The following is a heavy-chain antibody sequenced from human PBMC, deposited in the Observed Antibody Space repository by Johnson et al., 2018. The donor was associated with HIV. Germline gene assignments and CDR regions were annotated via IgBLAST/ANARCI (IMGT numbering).Heavy chain of an antibody. Sequence: QVQLVESGGGVVQPGRSLRLSCAASGFTFSSYAMHWVRQAPGKGLEWEAVISYDGRNQQYAESVKGRFTISRDNYKNTLYLQMSSVRPEDTAVYYCARDLAPRPPARLDVFDVWGQGTMVTVSS. CDR1: GFTFSSYA. J-gene: IGHJ3*01. CDR2: ISYDGRNQ. V-gene: IGHV3-30-3*01. D-gene: IGHD2-15*01. CDR3: ARDLAPRPPARLDVFDV.